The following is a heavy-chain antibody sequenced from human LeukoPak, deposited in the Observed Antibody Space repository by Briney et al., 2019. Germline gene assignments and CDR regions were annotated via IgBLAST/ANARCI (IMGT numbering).Heavy chain of an antibody. D-gene: IGHD4-23*01. CDR3: ARIGVTQSSYYMDV. CDR2: ISNYNGQS. V-gene: IGHV1-18*01. J-gene: IGHJ6*03. Sequence: GASVKVSCKASGYDFKTFHISWVRQAPGQGLEWMGRISNYNGQSHYAQSLQGRLTLTTDTSTDTAYMELGSLTSDDTAVYYCARIGVTQSSYYMDVWGKGTTVTVSS. CDR1: GYDFKTFH.